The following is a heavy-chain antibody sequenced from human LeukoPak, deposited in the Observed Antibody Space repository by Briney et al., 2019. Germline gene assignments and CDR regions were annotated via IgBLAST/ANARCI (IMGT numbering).Heavy chain of an antibody. D-gene: IGHD5-12*01. V-gene: IGHV3-23*01. CDR2: ISGSGST. CDR1: GFTFSSYA. Sequence: PGGSLRLSCAASGFTFSSYAMSWVRQAPGKGLEWVSVISGSGSTYYADSVKGRFIISRDNSKNTLYLEMNSLRAEDTAVYYCATLRRGYSGPGAGWGQGTLVTVSS. J-gene: IGHJ4*02. CDR3: ATLRRGYSGPGAG.